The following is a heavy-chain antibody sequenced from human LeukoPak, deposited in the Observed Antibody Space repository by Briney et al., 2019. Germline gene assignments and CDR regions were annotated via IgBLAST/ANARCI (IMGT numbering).Heavy chain of an antibody. Sequence: PSETLSLTCTVSGGSISSYYWSWIRQPPGKGLEWIGYIYYSGSTNYNPSLKSRVTISVDTSKNQFSLKLSSVTAADTAVYYCAREGAMVRGVIMGGWFDPWGQGTLVTVSS. J-gene: IGHJ5*02. V-gene: IGHV4-59*01. CDR2: IYYSGST. CDR3: AREGAMVRGVIMGGWFDP. D-gene: IGHD3-10*01. CDR1: GGSISSYY.